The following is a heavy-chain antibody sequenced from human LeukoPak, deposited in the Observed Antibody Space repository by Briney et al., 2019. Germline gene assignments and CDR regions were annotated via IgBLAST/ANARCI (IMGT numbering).Heavy chain of an antibody. D-gene: IGHD2-2*01. J-gene: IGHJ5*02. Sequence: GASVKVSCKASGYTFTGPYMHWVRQAPGQGLEWMGWINPNSGGTNYAQKFQGRVTMTRDTAISTAYMELSRLRSDDTAVYYCARGRIVVVRWFDPWGQGTLVTVSS. CDR3: ARGRIVVVRWFDP. V-gene: IGHV1-2*02. CDR1: GYTFTGPY. CDR2: INPNSGGT.